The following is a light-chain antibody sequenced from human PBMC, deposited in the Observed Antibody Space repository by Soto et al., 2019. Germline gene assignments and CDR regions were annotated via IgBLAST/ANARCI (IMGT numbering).Light chain of an antibody. CDR1: QSISSY. Sequence: ETVLTQSQATLSLSPGERATLSCRANQSISSYLAWYQQKPSQAPRVLIYDASKRATGIPARFSGSGSGTDFTLTISNLDPEDSAVDYCQQRSTWPPLFTFGPGTKVDIK. V-gene: IGKV3-11*01. CDR2: DAS. J-gene: IGKJ3*01. CDR3: QQRSTWPPLFT.